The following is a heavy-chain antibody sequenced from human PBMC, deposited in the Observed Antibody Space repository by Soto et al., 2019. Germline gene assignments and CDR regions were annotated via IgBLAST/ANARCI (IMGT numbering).Heavy chain of an antibody. J-gene: IGHJ6*04. V-gene: IGHV4-59*12. D-gene: IGHD6-13*01. CDR2: IYYSGST. Sequence: SETLSLTCTVSGGSISSYYLSWIRQPPGKGLEWIGYIYYSGSTNYNPSLKSRVTISVDTSKNQFSLKLSSVTAADTAVYYCARSEAGYMDVWGKGTTVTVSS. CDR3: ARSEAGYMDV. CDR1: GGSISSYY.